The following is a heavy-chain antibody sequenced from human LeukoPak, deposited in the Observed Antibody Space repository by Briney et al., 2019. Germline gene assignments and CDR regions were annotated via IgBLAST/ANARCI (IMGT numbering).Heavy chain of an antibody. D-gene: IGHD4-17*01. CDR2: ISGGGETT. Sequence: GGPLRLSCAASGFTFNNYAMNWVRQAPGKGLEWVSSISGGGETTYYADSAKGRFTISRDNSQNTLYLQMNSLRAEDTAVYYCARDYADYVGYFFFDYWGQGTLVTASS. CDR3: ARDYADYVGYFFFDY. V-gene: IGHV3-23*01. J-gene: IGHJ4*02. CDR1: GFTFNNYA.